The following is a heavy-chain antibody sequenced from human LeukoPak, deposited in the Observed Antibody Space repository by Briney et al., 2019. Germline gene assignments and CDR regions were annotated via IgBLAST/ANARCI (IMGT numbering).Heavy chain of an antibody. J-gene: IGHJ4*02. CDR1: GGSISSYY. CDR2: IYYSGST. D-gene: IGHD1-1*01. Sequence: KPSETLSLTCTVSGGSISSYYWSWIRQPPGKGLEWIGYIYYSGSTNYNPSLKSRVTISVDTSKNQFSLKLSSVTAADTAVYYCARDRNAPAKYFFDNWGQGTLVTVSS. CDR3: ARDRNAPAKYFFDN. V-gene: IGHV4-59*12.